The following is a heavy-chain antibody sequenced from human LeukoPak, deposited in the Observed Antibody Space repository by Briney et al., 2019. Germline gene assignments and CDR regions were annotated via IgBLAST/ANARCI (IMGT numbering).Heavy chain of an antibody. D-gene: IGHD3-3*01. Sequence: PGGSLRLSCAASGFIFSNYAMSWVRQAPRKGLEWVSGISGSGTSTHYADSVKGRFTISRDNSKNMVYLQMNSLRAEDTAIYYCAKEGGFGGYYYYYMDVWGKGTTVTVSS. V-gene: IGHV3-23*01. CDR1: GFIFSNYA. CDR2: ISGSGTST. J-gene: IGHJ6*03. CDR3: AKEGGFGGYYYYYMDV.